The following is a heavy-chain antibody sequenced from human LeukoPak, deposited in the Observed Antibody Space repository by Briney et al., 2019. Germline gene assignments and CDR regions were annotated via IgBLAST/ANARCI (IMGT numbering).Heavy chain of an antibody. CDR1: GFTFSNYA. CDR2: ISYDGSNK. D-gene: IGHD3-10*01. J-gene: IGHJ4*02. CDR3: AREGRYYGSAIYPYYFDY. Sequence: PGRSLRLSCAASGFTFSNYAIHWVRQAPGKGLEWVAVISYDGSNKYYADSVKGRFTISRDNSKNTLYLQMDSLGAEDTAVYYCAREGRYYGSAIYPYYFDYWGQGTLVTVSS. V-gene: IGHV3-30-3*01.